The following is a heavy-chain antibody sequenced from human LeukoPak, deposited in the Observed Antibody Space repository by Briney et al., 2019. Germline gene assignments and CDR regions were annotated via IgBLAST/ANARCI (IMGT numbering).Heavy chain of an antibody. CDR3: AKANRGSYYGLGDYFDY. CDR2: ISSSSSTI. D-gene: IGHD1-26*01. V-gene: IGHV3-48*04. CDR1: GFTFSSYS. Sequence: PGGSLRLSCAASGFTFSSYSMNWVRQAPGKGLERVSYISSSSSTIYYADSVKGRFTISRDNSKNTLYLQMNSLRTEDPAVYYCAKANRGSYYGLGDYFDYWGQGTLVTVSS. J-gene: IGHJ4*02.